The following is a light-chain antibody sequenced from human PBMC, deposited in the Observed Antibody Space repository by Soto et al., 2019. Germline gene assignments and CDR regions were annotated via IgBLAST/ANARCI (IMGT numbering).Light chain of an antibody. CDR1: HSVTSNY. CDR2: DVS. Sequence: EIVLTQSPGTLSLSPGERATLSCRSSHSVTSNYLAWYQQKPGQAPRLLIYDVSSRANGIPDRFSGSGSGTDFTLTIRRLEPVDFAVYYCQQYGISPTFGQGTKVEIK. CDR3: QQYGISPT. V-gene: IGKV3-20*01. J-gene: IGKJ1*01.